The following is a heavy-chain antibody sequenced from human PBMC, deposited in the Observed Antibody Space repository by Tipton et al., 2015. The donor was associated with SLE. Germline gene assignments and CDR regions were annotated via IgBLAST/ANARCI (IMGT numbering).Heavy chain of an antibody. CDR1: GGSFSGYY. J-gene: IGHJ3*02. Sequence: LRLSCAVYGGSFSGYYWSWVRQPPGKGLEWIGEINDSGSTNYNPSLKSRVTMSVDMSKSQFSLKLSSVTAADTAVYYCARSSGWHDAFDIWGQGTMVTVSS. CDR2: INDSGST. CDR3: ARSSGWHDAFDI. D-gene: IGHD6-19*01. V-gene: IGHV4-34*01.